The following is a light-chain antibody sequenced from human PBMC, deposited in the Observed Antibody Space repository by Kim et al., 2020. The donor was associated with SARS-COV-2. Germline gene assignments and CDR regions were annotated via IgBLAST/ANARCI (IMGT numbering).Light chain of an antibody. V-gene: IGLV1-44*01. CDR3: SVWDGSLNGAI. CDR2: GYN. Sequence: GQTVTISFSRSGSNIVSNSINWYQQLPGTAPKLLIFGYNQRPSGIPDRFSGSMSGASASLAISGLQSEDAADYYCSVWDGSLNGAIFGGGTQLTVL. J-gene: IGLJ2*01. CDR1: GSNIVSNS.